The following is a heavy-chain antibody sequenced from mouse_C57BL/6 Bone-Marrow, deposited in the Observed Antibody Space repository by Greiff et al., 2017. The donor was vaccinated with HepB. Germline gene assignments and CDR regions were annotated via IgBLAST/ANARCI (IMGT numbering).Heavy chain of an antibody. D-gene: IGHD2-3*01. V-gene: IGHV1-82*01. Sequence: QVQLQQSGPELVKPGASVKISCKASGYAFSSSWMNWVKQRPGKGLEWIGRIYPGDGDTNYNGKFKGKATLTADKSSSTAYMQLSSLTSEDSAVYFGARNGYYGFAYWGQGTLVTVSA. CDR3: ARNGYYGFAY. J-gene: IGHJ3*01. CDR1: GYAFSSSW. CDR2: IYPGDGDT.